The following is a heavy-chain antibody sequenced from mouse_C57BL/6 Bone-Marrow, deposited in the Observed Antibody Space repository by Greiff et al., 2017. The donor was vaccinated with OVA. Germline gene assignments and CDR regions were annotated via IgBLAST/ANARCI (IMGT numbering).Heavy chain of an antibody. D-gene: IGHD1-1*01. CDR2: ISNLAYSI. CDR1: GFTFSDYG. CDR3: ARQNYGSSYGFAY. J-gene: IGHJ3*01. V-gene: IGHV5-15*01. Sequence: EVQRVESGGGLVQPGGSLKLSCAASGFTFSDYGMAWVRQAPRKGPEWVAFISNLAYSIYYADTVTGRFTISRENAKNTLYLEMSSLRSEDTAMYYCARQNYGSSYGFAYWGQGTLVTVSA.